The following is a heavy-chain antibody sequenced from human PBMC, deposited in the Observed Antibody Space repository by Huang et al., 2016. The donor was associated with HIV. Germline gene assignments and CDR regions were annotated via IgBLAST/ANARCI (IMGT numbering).Heavy chain of an antibody. V-gene: IGHV1-69*13. D-gene: IGHD5-18*01. Sequence: QVQLVQSGAEMKQSGSSVKVSCKASGGTVSSFSFTWVRQAPGHGLEWMGGSIPLKDTKDLAQKFRGRVTLTADESTNTAFMELSGLTSQDTAVYYCARGVGNSNRGFDIWGQGTLVTVS. CDR2: SIPLKDTK. J-gene: IGHJ4*02. CDR3: ARGVGNSNRGFDI. CDR1: GGTVSSFS.